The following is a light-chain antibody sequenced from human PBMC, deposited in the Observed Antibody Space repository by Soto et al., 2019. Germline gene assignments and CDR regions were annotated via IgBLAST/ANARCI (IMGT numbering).Light chain of an antibody. CDR2: RTN. Sequence: QTVVTQEPSFSVSPGGTVTLTCGLSSGSVSTNYYPSWYQQTPGQAPRTLIYRTNTRSSGVPHRFSGSILGNKAALTISGAQADDESYYYCVLYMGSVPVFGGGTKVTVL. V-gene: IGLV8-61*01. CDR3: VLYMGSVPV. CDR1: SGSVSTNYY. J-gene: IGLJ2*01.